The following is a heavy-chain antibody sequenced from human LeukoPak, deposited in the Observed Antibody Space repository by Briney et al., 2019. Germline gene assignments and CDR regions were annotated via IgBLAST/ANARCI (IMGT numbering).Heavy chain of an antibody. V-gene: IGHV3-30*18. CDR2: RSDDGSNK. CDR3: AKDSSGRVWYFDY. J-gene: IGHJ4*02. CDR1: GFPFSSYG. Sequence: GGSLRLSCVASGFPFSSYGMHWVRQAPGKGLEWVAVRSDDGSNKYYADSVKGRFTISRDNSKNTLYLQMNSLRVEDTAVYYCAKDSSGRVWYFDYWGQGTLVTVSS. D-gene: IGHD6-19*01.